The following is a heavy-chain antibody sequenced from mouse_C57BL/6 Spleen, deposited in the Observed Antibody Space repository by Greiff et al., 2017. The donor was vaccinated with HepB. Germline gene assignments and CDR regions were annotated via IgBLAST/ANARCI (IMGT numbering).Heavy chain of an antibody. J-gene: IGHJ2*01. Sequence: EVKLMESGEGLVKPGGSLKLSCAASGFTFSSYAMSWVRQTPEKRLEWVAYISSGGDYIYYADTVKGRFTISRDNARNTLYLQMSSLKSEDTAMYYCTRDQDYYDYYYFDYWGQGTTLTVSS. V-gene: IGHV5-9-1*02. D-gene: IGHD2-4*01. CDR2: ISSGGDYI. CDR1: GFTFSSYA. CDR3: TRDQDYYDYYYFDY.